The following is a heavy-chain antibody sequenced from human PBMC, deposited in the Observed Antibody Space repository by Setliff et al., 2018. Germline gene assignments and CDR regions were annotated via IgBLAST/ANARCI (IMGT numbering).Heavy chain of an antibody. D-gene: IGHD1-1*01. J-gene: IGHJ4*02. Sequence: SETLSLTCTVSGGSISSGVYYWAWIRQPPGKGLEWIGRIYYRGDTYYNASLKSRLTLSVDTSKNQVSLNLRSVAAADTAVYYCARTGTYRYFDYWGQGTQVTVSS. CDR3: ARTGTYRYFDY. CDR2: IYYRGDT. V-gene: IGHV4-39*01. CDR1: GGSISSGVYY.